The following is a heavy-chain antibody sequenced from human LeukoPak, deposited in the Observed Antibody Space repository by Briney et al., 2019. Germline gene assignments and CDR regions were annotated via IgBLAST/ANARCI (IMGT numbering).Heavy chain of an antibody. CDR2: IKSKADGGTT. CDR3: TTYSSGYYIYC. V-gene: IGHV3-15*01. D-gene: IGHD6-19*01. CDR1: GFTFSVDL. Sequence: TGGSLELFCAASGFTFSVDLVNWVRQAPGKGLEWVGRIKSKADGGTTDYAAPVKGRSTISRDDSKSTLYLQMNSLKTEDTAVYYCTTYSSGYYIYCWGHRKPVTVSS. J-gene: IGHJ4*01.